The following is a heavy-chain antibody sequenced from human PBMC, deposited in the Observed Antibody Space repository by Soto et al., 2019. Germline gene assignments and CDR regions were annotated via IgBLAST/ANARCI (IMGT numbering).Heavy chain of an antibody. CDR2: ISGSGGST. J-gene: IGHJ6*02. V-gene: IGHV3-23*01. Sequence: GGSLRLSCAASVFTFSSYAMNWVRQSPGKGLEWVSSISGSGGSTYYADSVKGRFTISRDNSKNTVDLQMSNLRAEDTAVYYCAKVYKLQLQPKTFYYYGMDVWGQGTTVTVSS. CDR3: AKVYKLQLQPKTFYYYGMDV. CDR1: VFTFSSYA. D-gene: IGHD2-2*01.